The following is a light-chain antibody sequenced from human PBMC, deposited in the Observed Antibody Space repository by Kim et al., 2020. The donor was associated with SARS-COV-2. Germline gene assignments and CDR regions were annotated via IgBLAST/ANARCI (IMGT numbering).Light chain of an antibody. V-gene: IGKV1-33*01. J-gene: IGKJ1*01. CDR2: DAS. CDR1: QDITSY. Sequence: ASVGDRVTITCRASQDITSYLNWYQQKPGKAPKLLIYDASNLDTGVASRFSGSGSGTDFTFTITSLQSEDIATYYCQQYVNFPGTFGQGTKVDIK. CDR3: QQYVNFPGT.